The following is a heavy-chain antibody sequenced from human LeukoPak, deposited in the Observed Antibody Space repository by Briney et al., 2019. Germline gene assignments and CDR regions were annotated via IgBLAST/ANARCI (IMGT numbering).Heavy chain of an antibody. CDR2: IRGSGDST. V-gene: IGHV3-23*01. D-gene: IGHD6-13*01. CDR1: GFTFSSYA. Sequence: GGSLRLSCAASGFTFSSYAMSWVRQAPGKGLEWVSAIRGSGDSTYYADSVKGRFTISRDNSKNTLYLQMNSLRAEDTAVYYCAKRFRGSSGLYYFDYWGQGTLVTVSS. J-gene: IGHJ4*02. CDR3: AKRFRGSSGLYYFDY.